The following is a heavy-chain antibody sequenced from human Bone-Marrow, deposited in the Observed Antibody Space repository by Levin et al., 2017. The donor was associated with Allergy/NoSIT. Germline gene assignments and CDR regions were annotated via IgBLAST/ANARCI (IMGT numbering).Heavy chain of an antibody. Sequence: LSLTCAASGFSFSAYGMHWVRQAPGKGLDWMAFISYDGNTKFYADSVEGRFTISRDNSQSTLSLQMNSLTAEDTAVYYCAKVAGGIFFDFSYYGLDVWGQGTTVTVSS. D-gene: IGHD3-3*01. V-gene: IGHV3-30*18. J-gene: IGHJ6*02. CDR2: ISYDGNTK. CDR3: AKVAGGIFFDFSYYGLDV. CDR1: GFSFSAYG.